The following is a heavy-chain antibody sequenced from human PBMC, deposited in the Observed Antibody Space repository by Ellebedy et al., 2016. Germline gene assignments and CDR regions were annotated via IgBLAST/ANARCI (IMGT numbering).Heavy chain of an antibody. D-gene: IGHD3-10*01. CDR3: ARDVTYYYGSETRKAFEY. V-gene: IGHV4-61*01. CDR1: GGSVTSGSYY. Sequence: SETLSLTXIVSGGSVTSGSYYWSWIRQPPGKELEWIGHIYFSGSTNYNPSLKSRVTISLDTSKNQFSLRLSSVTAADTAVYYCARDVTYYYGSETRKAFEYWGQGTPVTVSS. CDR2: IYFSGST. J-gene: IGHJ4*02.